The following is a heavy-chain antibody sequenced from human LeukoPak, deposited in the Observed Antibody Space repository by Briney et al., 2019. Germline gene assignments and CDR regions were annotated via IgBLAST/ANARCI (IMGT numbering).Heavy chain of an antibody. CDR3: ARVGGSNHYYYGMDV. CDR2: IYYSGST. V-gene: IGHV4-59*01. CDR1: GSSFDEYY. J-gene: IGHJ6*02. Sequence: SETLSLTCAVYGSSFDEYYWAWIRQSPGKGLEWIGYIYYSGSTNYNPSLKSRVTISVDTSKNQFSLKLSSVTSADTAVYYCARVGGSNHYYYGMDVWGQGTTVTVSS. D-gene: IGHD1-26*01.